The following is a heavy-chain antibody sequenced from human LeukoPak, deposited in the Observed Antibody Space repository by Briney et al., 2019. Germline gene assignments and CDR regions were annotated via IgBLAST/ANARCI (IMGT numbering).Heavy chain of an antibody. J-gene: IGHJ4*02. Sequence: GGSLRLSCAASGFMFSSYAMSWVRQAPGKGLEWVANIKQDGSEKYYVDSVKGRFTISRDNAKNSLFLQMNSLRAEDTAVYYCVRKPVDYWGQGTLVTVSS. V-gene: IGHV3-7*03. CDR1: GFMFSSYA. CDR3: VRKPVDY. CDR2: IKQDGSEK.